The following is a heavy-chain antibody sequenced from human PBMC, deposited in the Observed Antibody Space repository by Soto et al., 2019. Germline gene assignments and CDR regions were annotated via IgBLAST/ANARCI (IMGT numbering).Heavy chain of an antibody. D-gene: IGHD3-3*01. V-gene: IGHV1-3*01. CDR3: ATDQRRDYDFWSGYSQGFDS. CDR2: MYGANGDT. CDR1: GDTFSFHA. J-gene: IGHJ4*02. Sequence: AAVKVSWKTSGDTFSFHAVHWVRQAPGQRREWMGWMYGANGDTKTSQTCQARLTMTRDTSASTDYMELSSLRSEDTAIYYCATDQRRDYDFWSGYSQGFDSWGQGTLVTVSS.